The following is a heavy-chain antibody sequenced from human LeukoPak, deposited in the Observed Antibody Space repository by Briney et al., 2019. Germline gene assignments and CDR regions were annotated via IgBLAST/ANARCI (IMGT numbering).Heavy chain of an antibody. CDR1: GNPISSYY. Sequence: SETLSLTCTVSGNPISSYYWNWIRQPPGKGLEWIGYISYSGDTNYNPSLKSRVSMSVDTSKNQFSLTLSSVTAADTAVYYCARLVGVRLPAVVWGQGTTVTVSS. D-gene: IGHD1-26*01. CDR3: ARLVGVRLPAVV. J-gene: IGHJ6*02. V-gene: IGHV4-59*01. CDR2: ISYSGDT.